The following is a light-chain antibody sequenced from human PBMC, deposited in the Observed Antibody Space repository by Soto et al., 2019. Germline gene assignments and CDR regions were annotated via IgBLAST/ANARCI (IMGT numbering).Light chain of an antibody. V-gene: IGKV1-39*01. CDR1: QSISSY. CDR2: AAS. Sequence: DIHMTQSPSSLSAPVGDRVTITCRASQSISSYLNWYQQKPGKAPKLLIYAASSLQSGVPSRFSGSGSGTDFTLTISSLQPEDFATYYCQQSYSTRRTFGPGTKVDFK. J-gene: IGKJ3*01. CDR3: QQSYSTRRT.